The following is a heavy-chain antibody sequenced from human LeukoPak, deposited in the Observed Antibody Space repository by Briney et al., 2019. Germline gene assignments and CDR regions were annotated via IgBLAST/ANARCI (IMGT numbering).Heavy chain of an antibody. CDR1: GFTFISYG. Sequence: GGSLRLSCAASGFTFISYGMHWVRQAPGKGLEWLAVISYDGSDGFYADSVRDRFTVSRDNSKNMLYLQMNILRAEDTAVYYCAKDDLPMVRGVPDYWGQGTLVTVSS. V-gene: IGHV3-30*18. J-gene: IGHJ4*02. D-gene: IGHD3-10*01. CDR3: AKDDLPMVRGVPDY. CDR2: ISYDGSDG.